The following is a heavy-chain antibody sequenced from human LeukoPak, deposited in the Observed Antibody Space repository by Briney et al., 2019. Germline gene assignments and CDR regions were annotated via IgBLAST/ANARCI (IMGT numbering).Heavy chain of an antibody. V-gene: IGHV4-59*01. CDR2: IYYSVNT. Sequence: SETLSLTCTFSGDSFSSYYWTWIRQPPGKGLEWIGYIYYSVNTNYNPSLESRVTISVDTSKDQFSLKLSSVTAADTAVYFCARWNYAFDIWGHGTMVTISS. D-gene: IGHD1-7*01. CDR1: GDSFSSYY. CDR3: ARWNYAFDI. J-gene: IGHJ3*02.